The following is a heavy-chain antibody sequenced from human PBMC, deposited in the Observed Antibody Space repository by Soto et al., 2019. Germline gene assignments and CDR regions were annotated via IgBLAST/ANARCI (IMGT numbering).Heavy chain of an antibody. V-gene: IGHV3-23*01. CDR3: AKDSRPSGWYPFDFDY. CDR2: ISGSGGST. CDR1: GFTFSSYA. J-gene: IGHJ4*02. Sequence: PGGSLRLSCASSGFTFSSYAMSWVRQAPGKGLEWVSAISGSGGSTYYADSVKGRFTISRDNSKNTLYLQMNSLRAEDTAVYYCAKDSRPSGWYPFDFDYWGQGTLVTVSS. D-gene: IGHD6-19*01.